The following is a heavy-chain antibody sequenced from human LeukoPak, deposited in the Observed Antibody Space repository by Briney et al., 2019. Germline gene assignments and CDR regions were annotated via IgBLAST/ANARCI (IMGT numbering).Heavy chain of an antibody. CDR1: GFTVSSNY. CDR2: IYSGGTT. V-gene: IGHV3-53*01. J-gene: IGHJ4*02. CDR3: ARKLISSGSYVDS. Sequence: GGSLRLSCAASGFTVSSNYMSWVRQAPGKGREWVSVIYSGGTTYYADPVKGRFTISRDISKNTLYLQMGSLRVEDTAFYYCARKLISSGSYVDSWGQGTLVTVSS. D-gene: IGHD3-22*01.